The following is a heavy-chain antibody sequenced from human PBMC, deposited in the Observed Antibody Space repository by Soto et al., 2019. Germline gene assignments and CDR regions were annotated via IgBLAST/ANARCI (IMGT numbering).Heavy chain of an antibody. V-gene: IGHV4-34*01. D-gene: IGHD6-13*01. Sequence: QVQLQQWGAGLLKPSETLSLTCAVYGGSFSGYYWSWIRQPPGKGLEWIGEINNSGSTNYNPSLKSRVTIAVDTTKNQFSRKLSSVTAADTAVYYCARGHDYSSSWYRLYYYYGMDVWGQGTTVTVSS. CDR3: ARGHDYSSSWYRLYYYYGMDV. CDR2: INNSGST. CDR1: GGSFSGYY. J-gene: IGHJ6*02.